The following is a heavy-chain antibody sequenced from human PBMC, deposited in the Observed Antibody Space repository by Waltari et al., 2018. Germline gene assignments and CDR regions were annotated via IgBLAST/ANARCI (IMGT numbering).Heavy chain of an antibody. Sequence: QVQLQESGPGLVKPSETLSLTCTLSGSFYYLSWIRQPPGKGLECLGYASYSGSTYYSPSLQGRVTIFVGSSRNQFSLQLSSVTAADTAVYYCATLGARYSNAFDVWGQGTMVTVSS. CDR1: GSFYY. J-gene: IGHJ3*01. V-gene: IGHV4-59*08. CDR3: ATLGARYSNAFDV. CDR2: ASYSGST. D-gene: IGHD2-15*01.